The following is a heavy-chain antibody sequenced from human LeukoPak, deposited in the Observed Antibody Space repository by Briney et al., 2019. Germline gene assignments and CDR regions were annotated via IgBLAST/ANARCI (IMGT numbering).Heavy chain of an antibody. J-gene: IGHJ4*02. V-gene: IGHV4-59*01. Sequence: PSETLSLTCTVSGVFISSYSWSWIRQPPGKGLEWIGYIYYSGITNYNPSLKSQVIISVDISKNQFSLKLSSVTAADTAVYYCARSFCRGGDCYSFDYWGQGSLVTVSS. CDR3: ARSFCRGGDCYSFDY. D-gene: IGHD2-21*01. CDR2: IYYSGIT. CDR1: GVFISSYS.